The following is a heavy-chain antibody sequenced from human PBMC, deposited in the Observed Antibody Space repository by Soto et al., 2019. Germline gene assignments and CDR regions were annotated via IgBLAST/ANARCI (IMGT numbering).Heavy chain of an antibody. CDR1: GGSISSSSYY. Sequence: SETLSLTCTVSGGSISSSSYYWGWIRQPPGKGLEWIGGIYYSGSTYYNPSLKSRVTISVDTSKNQFSLKLSSVTAADTAVYYCARSGDNWGSVDYWGQGTLVTVSS. D-gene: IGHD7-27*01. CDR2: IYYSGST. CDR3: ARSGDNWGSVDY. J-gene: IGHJ4*02. V-gene: IGHV4-39*01.